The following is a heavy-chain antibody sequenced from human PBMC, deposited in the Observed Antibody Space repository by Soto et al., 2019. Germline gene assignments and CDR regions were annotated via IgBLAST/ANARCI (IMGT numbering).Heavy chain of an antibody. V-gene: IGHV1-3*01. J-gene: IGHJ4*02. CDR3: ARDRYASGDFDY. D-gene: IGHD6-19*01. Sequence: IPPASVRVSCKASGYTFTSHAMPWERHAPGQWLEWMGWIIPGNGDTEYSQKFQGRVSITRDTSANTAYMDLSGLRSEDTAIYYCARDRYASGDFDYWGEGTLVTVSS. CDR2: IIPGNGDT. CDR1: GYTFTSHA.